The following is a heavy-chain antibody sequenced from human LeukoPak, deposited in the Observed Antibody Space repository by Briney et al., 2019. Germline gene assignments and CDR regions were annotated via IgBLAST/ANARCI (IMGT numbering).Heavy chain of an antibody. CDR1: GGSISSYY. CDR2: IYTSGST. Sequence: SETLSLTCTVSGGSISSYYWSWIRQPAGKGPEWIGRIYTSGSTNYNPSLKSRVTISVDKSKNQFSLKLSSVTAADTAVYYCARDKSGGDYYYYYMDVWGKGTTVTVSS. J-gene: IGHJ6*03. D-gene: IGHD4-17*01. CDR3: ARDKSGGDYYYYYMDV. V-gene: IGHV4-4*07.